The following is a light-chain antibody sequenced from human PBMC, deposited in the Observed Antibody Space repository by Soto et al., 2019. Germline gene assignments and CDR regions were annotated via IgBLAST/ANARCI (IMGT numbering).Light chain of an antibody. CDR1: QSVSSSY. Sequence: EIVLTQSPGTLSLSPGERATLFCRASQSVSSSYLAWVQQKPGQAPRLLIYGASTRATGIPDRFSGGGSGTDFTLTISRLEPEDFAVYYCQKYGISPWTFGQGTKVEIK. CDR2: GAS. J-gene: IGKJ1*01. CDR3: QKYGISPWT. V-gene: IGKV3-20*01.